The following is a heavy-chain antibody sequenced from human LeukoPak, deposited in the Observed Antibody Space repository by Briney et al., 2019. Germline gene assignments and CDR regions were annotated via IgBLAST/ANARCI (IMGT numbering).Heavy chain of an antibody. D-gene: IGHD1-14*01. CDR3: ARARKPPLMYQSRGYFDY. CDR1: GGSISSSSYY. CDR2: IYYSGST. Sequence: SETLSLTCTVSGGSISSSSYYWGWIRQPPGKGLEWIGSIYYSGSTYYNPSLKSRVTISVDTSKNQFSLKLSSVTAADTAVYYCARARKPPLMYQSRGYFDYWGQGTLVTVSS. J-gene: IGHJ4*02. V-gene: IGHV4-39*01.